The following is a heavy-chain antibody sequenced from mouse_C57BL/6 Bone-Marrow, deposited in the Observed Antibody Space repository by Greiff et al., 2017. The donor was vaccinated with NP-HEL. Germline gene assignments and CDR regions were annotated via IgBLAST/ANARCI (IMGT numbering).Heavy chain of an antibody. Sequence: QVQLKQSGAELARPGASVKLSCKASGYTFTSYGISWVKQRTGQGLEWIGEIYPRSGNTYYNEKFKGKATLTADKSSSTAYMELRSLTSEDSAVYFCARWEGDGLDYWGQGTTLTVSS. CDR2: IYPRSGNT. CDR1: GYTFTSYG. CDR3: ARWEGDGLDY. V-gene: IGHV1-81*01. J-gene: IGHJ2*01. D-gene: IGHD1-2*01.